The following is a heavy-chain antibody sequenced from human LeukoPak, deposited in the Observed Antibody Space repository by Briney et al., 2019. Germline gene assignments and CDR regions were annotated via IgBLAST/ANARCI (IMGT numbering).Heavy chain of an antibody. D-gene: IGHD3-3*01. Sequence: PSETLSLTCTVSGGSISSYYWSWIRQPPGKGLEWIGYIYYSGSTNYNPSLKSRVTISVDTSKNQFSLKLSSVTAADTAVYYCARSEWKGGYYYYMDVWGKGTTVTVSS. V-gene: IGHV4-59*01. CDR1: GGSISSYY. CDR2: IYYSGST. CDR3: ARSEWKGGYYYYMDV. J-gene: IGHJ6*03.